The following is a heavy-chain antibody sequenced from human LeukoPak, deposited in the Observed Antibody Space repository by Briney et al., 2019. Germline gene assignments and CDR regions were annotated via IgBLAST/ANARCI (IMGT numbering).Heavy chain of an antibody. CDR1: GGSISSYY. CDR3: ARGGYSSGWYVVSGSWEYYFDY. CDR2: IYYSGST. D-gene: IGHD6-19*01. J-gene: IGHJ4*02. V-gene: IGHV4-59*01. Sequence: PSETLSLTCTVSGGSISSYYWSWIRQPPGKGLEWIGYIYYSGSTNYNPSLKCRVTISVDTSKNQFSLKLSSVTAADTAVYYCARGGYSSGWYVVSGSWEYYFDYWGQGTLVTVSS.